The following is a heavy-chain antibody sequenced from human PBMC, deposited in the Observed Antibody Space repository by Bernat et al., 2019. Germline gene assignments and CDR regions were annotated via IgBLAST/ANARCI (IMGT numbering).Heavy chain of an antibody. CDR1: GGSISSSSYY. V-gene: IGHV4-39*01. CDR2: IYYSGST. CDR3: ARQGSGWTFDP. Sequence: QVQLQESGPGLVKPSGTLSLTCAVSGGSISSSSYYWGWIRQPPGKGLEWIGSIYYSGSTYYNPSLKSRVTISVDTSKNQFSLKLSSVTAADTAVYYCARQGSGWTFDPWGQGTLVTVSS. D-gene: IGHD6-19*01. J-gene: IGHJ5*02.